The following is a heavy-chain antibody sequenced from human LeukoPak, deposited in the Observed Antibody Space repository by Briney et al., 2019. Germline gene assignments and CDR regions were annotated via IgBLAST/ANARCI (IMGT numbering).Heavy chain of an antibody. J-gene: IGHJ6*02. CDR2: IYYSGST. Sequence: SETLSLTCTVSGGSISSDYCSWIRQPPGKGLEWIGYIYYSGSTNYNPSLKSRVTISVDTSKNQFSLKLSSVTAADTAVYYCARVPSGSYYDYYYYYGMDVWGQGTTVTVSS. V-gene: IGHV4-59*01. CDR3: ARVPSGSYYDYYYYYGMDV. D-gene: IGHD1-26*01. CDR1: GGSISSDY.